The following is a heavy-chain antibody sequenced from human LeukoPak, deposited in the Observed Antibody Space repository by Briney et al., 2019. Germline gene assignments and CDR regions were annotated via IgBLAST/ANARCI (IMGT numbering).Heavy chain of an antibody. V-gene: IGHV3-48*04. D-gene: IGHD2-15*01. CDR3: ARDGRYCSGGSCYSRLDFDY. CDR2: ISSSSSTI. Sequence: GGSLRLSCAASGFTFSSYSMNWVRQAPGKGLEWVSYISSSSSTIYYADSVKGRFTISRDNAKNSLYLQMNSLRAEDTAVYYCARDGRYCSGGSCYSRLDFDYWGQGTLVTVSS. J-gene: IGHJ4*02. CDR1: GFTFSSYS.